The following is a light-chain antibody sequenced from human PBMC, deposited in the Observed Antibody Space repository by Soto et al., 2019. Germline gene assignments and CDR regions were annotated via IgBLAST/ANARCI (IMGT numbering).Light chain of an antibody. Sequence: QSVLTQPPSASGSPGQSVTISCTGTITDVGGYDYVSWYQQHPGKVPKLMIYEVNKRPSGVPDRFSGSKSGNTASLTVSGLQPEDEADYYCTSYAGGNNVFGTGTKLTVL. CDR1: ITDVGGYDY. CDR3: TSYAGGNNV. J-gene: IGLJ1*01. CDR2: EVN. V-gene: IGLV2-8*01.